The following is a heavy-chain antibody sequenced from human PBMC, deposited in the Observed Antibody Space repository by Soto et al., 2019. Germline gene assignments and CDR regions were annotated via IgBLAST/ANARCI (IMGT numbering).Heavy chain of an antibody. J-gene: IGHJ4*02. Sequence: QVQLMQSGAEVRKPGSSVKVSCKASGGTFSSYAISWVRQAPGQGLEWMGGIIPIFGTANYAQKFQGRVTITADESTSTAYMELSSLRSEDTAVYYCARDSTMGGYCSGGSCYRPMDYWGQGTLVTVSS. D-gene: IGHD2-15*01. CDR1: GGTFSSYA. CDR2: IIPIFGTA. CDR3: ARDSTMGGYCSGGSCYRPMDY. V-gene: IGHV1-69*01.